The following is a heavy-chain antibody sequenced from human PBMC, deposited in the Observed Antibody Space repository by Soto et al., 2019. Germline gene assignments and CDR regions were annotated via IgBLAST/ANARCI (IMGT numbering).Heavy chain of an antibody. J-gene: IGHJ5*02. CDR2: IYYSGST. D-gene: IGHD6-13*01. Sequence: QVQLQESGPGLVKPSETLSLTCTVSGGSISSYYWSWIRQPPGKGLEWIGYIYYSGSTNYNPSLKSRVTISVDPSKNQFSLKLSSVTAADTAVYYCARAPPQVYSSAGGGWFDPWGQGTLVTVSS. V-gene: IGHV4-59*01. CDR3: ARAPPQVYSSAGGGWFDP. CDR1: GGSISSYY.